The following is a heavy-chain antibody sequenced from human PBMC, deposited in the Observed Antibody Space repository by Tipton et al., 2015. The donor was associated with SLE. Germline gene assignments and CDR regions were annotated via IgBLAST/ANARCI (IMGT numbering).Heavy chain of an antibody. V-gene: IGHV3-53*04. D-gene: IGHD3-10*01. CDR2: IYSGGST. J-gene: IGHJ4*02. CDR1: GFTVSSNY. Sequence: QLVQSGGGLVQPGGSLRLSCAASGFTVSSNYMSWVRQAPGKGLEWVSVIYSGGSTYYADSVKGRFTISRDNSKNTLYLQMNSLRAEDTAVYYCATRPLWFRELGGVESYFDYWGQGTLVTVSS. CDR3: ATRPLWFRELGGVESYFDY.